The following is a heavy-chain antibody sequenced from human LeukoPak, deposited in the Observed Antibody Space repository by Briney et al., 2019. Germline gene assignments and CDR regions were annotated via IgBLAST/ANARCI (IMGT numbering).Heavy chain of an antibody. J-gene: IGHJ1*01. CDR3: VKGALPATGRVYFQH. V-gene: IGHV3-74*01. Sequence: GGSLRLSCAASGFTFSSYWMHWVRQAPGKGLVWVSRIKSDGSGTTYADSVKGRFTISRDNAKNTLYLQMNSLRAEDTALYYCVKGALPATGRVYFQHWGQGTLVTVSS. CDR2: IKSDGSGT. D-gene: IGHD2-2*01. CDR1: GFTFSSYW.